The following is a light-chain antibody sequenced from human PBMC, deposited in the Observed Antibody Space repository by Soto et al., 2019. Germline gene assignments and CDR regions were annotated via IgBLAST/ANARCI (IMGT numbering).Light chain of an antibody. CDR3: QQRSDSIT. J-gene: IGKJ5*01. CDR1: QGIGDT. CDR2: DTS. V-gene: IGKV3D-11*01. Sequence: EIVMTQSPATLSVSPGECATLSFRASQGIGDTLAWYQHKPGQTPRLLIYDTSTRATGVPTRFSGSRSGADFTLTISSLEPEDFAVYYCQQRSDSITFGQGTRLEIK.